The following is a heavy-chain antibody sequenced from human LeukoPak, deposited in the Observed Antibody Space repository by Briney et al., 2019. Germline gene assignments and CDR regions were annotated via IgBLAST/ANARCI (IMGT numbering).Heavy chain of an antibody. D-gene: IGHD3-10*01. V-gene: IGHV4-59*01. CDR1: GGSINSYY. CDR3: ARDAGYYGSGSLDV. Sequence: SETLSLTCTVSGGSINSYYWSWIRQPPGKGLEWIGYIYYSGSTNYNPSLKSRVTISVDTSKNQFSLKLSSVTAADTAVYYCARDAGYYGSGSLDVWDKGTTVTVSS. CDR2: IYYSGST. J-gene: IGHJ6*04.